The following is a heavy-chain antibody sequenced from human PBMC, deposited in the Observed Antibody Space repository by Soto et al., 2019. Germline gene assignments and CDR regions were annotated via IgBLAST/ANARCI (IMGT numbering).Heavy chain of an antibody. CDR2: INAGNGNT. CDR3: ARDHLRGWFDP. J-gene: IGHJ5*02. Sequence: ASVKVSCKASGYTFTSYAMRWVRQAPGQRLEWMGWINAGNGNTKYSQKFQGRVTITRDTSASTAYMELSSLRSEDTAVYYCARDHLRGWFDPWGQGTLVTVSS. CDR1: GYTFTSYA. V-gene: IGHV1-3*01.